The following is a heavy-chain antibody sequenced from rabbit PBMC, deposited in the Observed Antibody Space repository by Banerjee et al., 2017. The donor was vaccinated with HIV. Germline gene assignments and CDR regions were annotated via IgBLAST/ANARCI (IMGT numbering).Heavy chain of an antibody. D-gene: IGHD6-1*01. CDR1: GFSFSNRYV. CDR3: ARDAGYAGYGYANL. CDR2: IDAGRSGST. Sequence: QSLEESGGDLVKPEGSLTLTCTASGFSFSNRYVMCWVRQAPGKGLEWIACIDAGRSGSTYYASWAKGRFTISKTSSTTVTLQMTSLTAADTATYFCARDAGYAGYGYANLWGQGTLVT. J-gene: IGHJ4*01. V-gene: IGHV1S40*01.